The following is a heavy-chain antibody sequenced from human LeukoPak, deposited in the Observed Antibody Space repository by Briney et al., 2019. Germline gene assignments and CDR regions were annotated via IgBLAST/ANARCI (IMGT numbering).Heavy chain of an antibody. CDR3: ARGRRSVRGVPPRYYFDY. V-gene: IGHV4-34*01. CDR2: INHSGST. D-gene: IGHD3-10*01. CDR1: GGSFSGYY. J-gene: IGHJ4*02. Sequence: SETLSLTCAVYGGSFSGYYWSWIRQPPGKGLEWIGEINHSGSTNYNPSLKSRGTISVDTSKHQFSLKLSSVTAADTAVYYCARGRRSVRGVPPRYYFDYWGQGTLVTVSS.